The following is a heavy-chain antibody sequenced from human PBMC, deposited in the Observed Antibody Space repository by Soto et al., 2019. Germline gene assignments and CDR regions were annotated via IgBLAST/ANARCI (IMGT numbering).Heavy chain of an antibody. CDR2: ILYNGSNK. CDR1: GFTFSSYA. Sequence: GGSLRLSCAASGFTFSSYAMSWVRQAPGKGLEWVSAILYNGSNKYYADSVKGRFTISRDNSKNTLYLQMNSLRAEDTAVYYCAKGYSSSSGQAGFDYWGQGTLVTVSS. J-gene: IGHJ4*02. CDR3: AKGYSSSSGQAGFDY. D-gene: IGHD6-6*01. V-gene: IGHV3-30*18.